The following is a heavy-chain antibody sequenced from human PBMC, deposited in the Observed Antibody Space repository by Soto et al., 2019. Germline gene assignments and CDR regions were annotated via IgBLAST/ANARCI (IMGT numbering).Heavy chain of an antibody. D-gene: IGHD3-10*01. V-gene: IGHV3-30-3*01. Sequence: QVQLVESGGGVVQPGRAMRLSCAASGFIFSNYVMYWVRQAPGKGLEWVAFMSYDGTTKSYADSVKGRFTISRDNSQNILYLQMNSLRPEDTGVYYCAREVLWSRYLDYWGQGTLVTVSS. CDR2: MSYDGTTK. J-gene: IGHJ4*02. CDR3: AREVLWSRYLDY. CDR1: GFIFSNYV.